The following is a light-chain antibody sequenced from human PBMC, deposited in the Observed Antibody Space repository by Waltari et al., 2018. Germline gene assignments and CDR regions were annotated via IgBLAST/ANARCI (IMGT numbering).Light chain of an antibody. CDR1: QSVSRS. CDR2: GAS. J-gene: IGKJ1*01. V-gene: IGKV3-20*01. Sequence: EIVLTQSPGTLSLSPGERATLSCRASQSVSRSLAWYQQKPGQAPRLLIDGASSRATGVPDRFSGSGSGTYFSLTISRLEPEDFAVYYCQHYVRLPVSFGQGTKVEIK. CDR3: QHYVRLPVS.